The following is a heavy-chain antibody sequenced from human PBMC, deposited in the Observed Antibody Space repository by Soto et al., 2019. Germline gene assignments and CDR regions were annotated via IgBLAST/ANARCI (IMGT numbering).Heavy chain of an antibody. CDR1: GGSISSYY. D-gene: IGHD4-17*01. V-gene: IGHV4-59*01. J-gene: IGHJ5*02. Sequence: SETLSLTCTVSGGSISSYYWSWIRQPPGKGLEWIGYIYYSGSTNYNPSLKSRVTISVDTSKNQFSLKLSSVTAADTAVYYCARDPTYGDYDGGWFDPWGQGTLVTVSS. CDR3: ARDPTYGDYDGGWFDP. CDR2: IYYSGST.